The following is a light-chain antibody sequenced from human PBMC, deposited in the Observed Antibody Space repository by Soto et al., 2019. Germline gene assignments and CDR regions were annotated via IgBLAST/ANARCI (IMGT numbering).Light chain of an antibody. CDR2: GSF. CDR3: QQYNDRPPIT. CDR1: QSVSSR. Sequence: EIVMTQSPGTLSLSPWERATLSCRASQSVSSRLAWYQQKPGQAPRLLIVGSFARATGIPARFSGSGSGSEFTLTISGLQSEDFAVYYCQQYNDRPPITFGQGTRLEIK. J-gene: IGKJ5*01. V-gene: IGKV3-15*01.